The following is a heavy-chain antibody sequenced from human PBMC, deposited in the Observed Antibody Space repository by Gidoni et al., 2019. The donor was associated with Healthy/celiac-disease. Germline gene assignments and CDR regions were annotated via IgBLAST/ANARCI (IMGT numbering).Heavy chain of an antibody. J-gene: IGHJ3*02. CDR1: GFTFRSYD. CDR3: ARGRLRTARKGNAFDI. Sequence: EVQLVESGGGLVQPGGSMRLSCAASGFTFRSYDMHWVRQATGKGLEWVSALGTAGDTYYPGSVKGRFTISRENAKNSLYLQMNSLGAGDTAVYYCARGRLRTARKGNAFDIWGQGTMVTVSS. CDR2: LGTAGDT. V-gene: IGHV3-13*01.